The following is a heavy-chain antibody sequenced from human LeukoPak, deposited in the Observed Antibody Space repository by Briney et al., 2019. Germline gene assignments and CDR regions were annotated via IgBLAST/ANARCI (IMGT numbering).Heavy chain of an antibody. V-gene: IGHV1-24*01. CDR2: FDPEDGET. J-gene: IGHJ4*02. Sequence: ASVKVSCKVSGYTLTELSMHWVRQAPGKGLEWMGGFDPEDGETIYAQKFQGRVTMTRDTSTSTVYMELSGLRLEDTAVYYCARVGGAYDSNGGYWGQGTLVTVSS. D-gene: IGHD5-12*01. CDR3: ARVGGAYDSNGGY. CDR1: GYTLTELS.